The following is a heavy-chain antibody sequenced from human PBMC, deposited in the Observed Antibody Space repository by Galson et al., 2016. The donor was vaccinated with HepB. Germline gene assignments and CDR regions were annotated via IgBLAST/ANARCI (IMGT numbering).Heavy chain of an antibody. D-gene: IGHD1-14*01. CDR1: GDSVTSDETM. V-gene: IGHV6-1*01. J-gene: IGHJ6*02. CDR2: TYYRSQWFS. Sequence: CAISGDSVTSDETMWNWIRQSPSRGLEWLGRTYYRSQWFSEYAMSVQGRITVTADTSRNQFSLQLDSVTPDDTAAYFCTRVYMQTVMNVWGQGTTVTVSS. CDR3: TRVYMQTVMNV.